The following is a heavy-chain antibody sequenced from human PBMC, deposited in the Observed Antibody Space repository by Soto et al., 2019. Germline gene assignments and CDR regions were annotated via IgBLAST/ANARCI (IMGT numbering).Heavy chain of an antibody. J-gene: IGHJ4*02. D-gene: IGHD3-3*01. CDR2: ITHGGST. Sequence: SETLSLTCAVYSGSFSGYYYSWIRQSPGKGLEWIGEITHGGSTTYSPSLKSRVTMSLDTSKNQFSLSMTSMTAADTAVYYCARGRLFLTTSGLAITYFDYWGQGTLVTVSS. CDR1: SGSFSGYY. V-gene: IGHV4-34*01. CDR3: ARGRLFLTTSGLAITYFDY.